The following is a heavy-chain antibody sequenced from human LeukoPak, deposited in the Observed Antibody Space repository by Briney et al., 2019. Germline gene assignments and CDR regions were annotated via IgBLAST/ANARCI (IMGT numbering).Heavy chain of an antibody. J-gene: IGHJ1*01. CDR2: INHSEST. D-gene: IGHD4-11*01. CDR1: GGSFSGYY. CDR3: ARRTTVTTFLSG. Sequence: KPSETLSLTCAVYGGSFSGYYWSWIRQPPGKGLEWIGEINHSESTNYNPSLKSRVTISVDTSKNQFSLKLSSVTAADTAVYYCARRTTVTTFLSGWGQGTLVTVSS. V-gene: IGHV4-34*01.